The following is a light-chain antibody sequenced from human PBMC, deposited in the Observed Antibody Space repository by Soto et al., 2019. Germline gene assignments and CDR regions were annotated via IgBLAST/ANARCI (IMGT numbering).Light chain of an antibody. Sequence: GDRVTITCRASQDIRNDLGWYQQKPGEAPQLLIYAASHLHSGVPSRFSGSGSGTDFTLTISSLQPEDFATYYCLHDYTYPRTFGQGTKVDIK. J-gene: IGKJ1*01. CDR1: QDIRND. CDR2: AAS. V-gene: IGKV1-6*01. CDR3: LHDYTYPRT.